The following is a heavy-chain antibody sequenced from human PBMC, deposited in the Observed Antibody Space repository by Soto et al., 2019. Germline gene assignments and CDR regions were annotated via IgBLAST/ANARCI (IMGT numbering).Heavy chain of an antibody. Sequence: PGESLKISCKGSGYSFTSYWIGWVRQMPGKGLEWMGVIYPGDSDTRYSPSFQGQVTISADKSITTAYLQWSSLTASDTAMYYCARPPSSSWTAYSCYSGMDVWGQGTAVTVSS. CDR2: IYPGDSDT. CDR3: ARPPSSSWTAYSCYSGMDV. J-gene: IGHJ6*02. V-gene: IGHV5-51*01. CDR1: GYSFTSYW. D-gene: IGHD6-13*01.